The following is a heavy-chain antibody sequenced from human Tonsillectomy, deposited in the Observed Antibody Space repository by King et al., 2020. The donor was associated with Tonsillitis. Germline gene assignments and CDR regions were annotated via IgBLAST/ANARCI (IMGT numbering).Heavy chain of an antibody. J-gene: IGHJ4*02. Sequence: QLVQSGAEVKKPGASVKVSCKASGYTFTSYGISWVRQAPGQGLEWMGWISVYNGNTNYAQKLQGRVTMTTDTSTSTAYMELRSLRSDDTAVYYCARDFPILYGKWNDVGNDYWGQGTLVTVSS. CDR1: GYTFTSYG. D-gene: IGHD1-20*01. V-gene: IGHV1-18*04. CDR2: ISVYNGNT. CDR3: ARDFPILYGKWNDVGNDY.